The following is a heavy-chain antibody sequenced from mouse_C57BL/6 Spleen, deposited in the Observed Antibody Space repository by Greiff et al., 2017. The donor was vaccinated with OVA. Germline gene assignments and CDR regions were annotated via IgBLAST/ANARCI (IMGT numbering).Heavy chain of an antibody. J-gene: IGHJ3*01. CDR3: ARWSNYGFAY. V-gene: IGHV1-69*01. Sequence: QVQLQQPGAELVMPGASVKLSCKASGYTFTSYWMHWVKQRPGQGLEWIGDIDPSDSYTNYNQKFKGKSTLTVDKSSSTAYMQLSSLTSEDSAVYYCARWSNYGFAYWGQGTLVTVSA. D-gene: IGHD2-5*01. CDR1: GYTFTSYW. CDR2: IDPSDSYT.